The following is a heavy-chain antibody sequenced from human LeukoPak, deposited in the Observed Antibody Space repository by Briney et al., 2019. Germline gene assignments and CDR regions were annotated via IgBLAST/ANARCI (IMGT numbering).Heavy chain of an antibody. D-gene: IGHD3-22*01. CDR1: GYTFTSYY. CDR3: ASLYYYDSSGYYGPFGY. Sequence: EASVKVSCKASGYTFTSYYMHWVRQAPGQGLEWMGIINPSGGSTSYAQKFQGRVTMTRDMSTSTVYMELSSLRSEDTAVYYCASLYYYDSSGYYGPFGYWGQGTLVTVSS. V-gene: IGHV1-46*01. CDR2: INPSGGST. J-gene: IGHJ4*02.